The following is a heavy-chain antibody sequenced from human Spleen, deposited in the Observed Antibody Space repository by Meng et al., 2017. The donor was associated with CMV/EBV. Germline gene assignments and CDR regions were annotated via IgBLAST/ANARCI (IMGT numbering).Heavy chain of an antibody. V-gene: IGHV4-30-4*08. D-gene: IGHD5-18*01. CDR2: IYYSGST. CDR3: ARVPRGYSYGYDD. Sequence: VQLQESGPGLVKPSXXLSLTCTVSGGSISRGDYYWSWIRQPPGKGLEWIGYIYYSGSTYYNPSLKSRVTISVDTSKNQFSLKLSSVTAADTAVYYCARVPRGYSYGYDDWGQGTLVTVSS. J-gene: IGHJ4*02. CDR1: GGSISRGDYY.